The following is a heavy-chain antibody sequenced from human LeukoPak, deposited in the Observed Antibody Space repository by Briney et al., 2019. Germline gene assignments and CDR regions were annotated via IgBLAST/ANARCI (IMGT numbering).Heavy chain of an antibody. J-gene: IGHJ4*02. CDR1: GYTFTSYA. V-gene: IGHV1-69*13. Sequence: PVKVSCTASGYTFTSYAISWVRQAPGQGLEWMGGIIPIFGTANYAQKFQGRVTITADESTSTAYMELSSLRSEDTAVYYCARGDIVVAALDYWGQGTLVTVSS. CDR2: IIPIFGTA. D-gene: IGHD2-2*01. CDR3: ARGDIVVAALDY.